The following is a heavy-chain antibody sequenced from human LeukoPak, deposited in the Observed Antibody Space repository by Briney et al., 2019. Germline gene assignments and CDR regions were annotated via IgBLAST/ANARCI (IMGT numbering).Heavy chain of an antibody. V-gene: IGHV1-69*13. CDR3: ARGSCGGDCSFDY. CDR2: IIPIFGTA. J-gene: IGHJ4*02. CDR1: GGTFSSYA. Sequence: SVKVSCKASGGTFSSYANSWVRQAPGQGLEWMGGIIPIFGTANYAQKFQGRVTITADESTSTAYMELSSLRSEDTAVYYCARGSCGGDCSFDYWGQGTLVTVSS. D-gene: IGHD2-21*02.